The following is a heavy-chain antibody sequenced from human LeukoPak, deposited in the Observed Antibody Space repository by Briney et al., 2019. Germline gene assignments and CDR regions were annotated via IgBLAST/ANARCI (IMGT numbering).Heavy chain of an antibody. CDR3: AREGSYYDSSGYGY. D-gene: IGHD3-22*01. Sequence: PGGSLRLSCAASGFTFSSYEMNWVRQAPGKGLEWVSYISSSGSTIYYADSVKGRFTISRDNAKNSLYLQMNSLRAEDTAVYYCAREGSYYDSSGYGYWGQGTLVTVSS. CDR2: ISSSGSTI. J-gene: IGHJ4*02. V-gene: IGHV3-48*03. CDR1: GFTFSSYE.